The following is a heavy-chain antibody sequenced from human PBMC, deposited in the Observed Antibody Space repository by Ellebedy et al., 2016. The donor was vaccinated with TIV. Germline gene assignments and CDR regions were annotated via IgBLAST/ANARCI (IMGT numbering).Heavy chain of an antibody. CDR3: VLYDGSGYYPDYFDY. CDR2: ISAYNGNT. V-gene: IGHV1-18*01. D-gene: IGHD3-22*01. Sequence: ASVKVSXXASGGTFSSYAISWVRQAPGQGLEWMGWISAYNGNTNYAQKLQGRVTMTTDTSTSTAYMELRSLRSDDTAVYYCVLYDGSGYYPDYFDYWGQGTLVTVSS. J-gene: IGHJ4*02. CDR1: GGTFSSYA.